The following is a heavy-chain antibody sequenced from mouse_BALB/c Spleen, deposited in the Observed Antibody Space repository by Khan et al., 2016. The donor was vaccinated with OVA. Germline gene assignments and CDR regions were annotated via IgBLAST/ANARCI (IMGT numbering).Heavy chain of an antibody. CDR2: VNPSNGGT. Sequence: VRLQQSGPDLVKPGASVKISCKASGYSFTAYYIHWVKESHGKTLECIGRVNPSNGGTTYNQKFRGKATLTADKSSSTAYMELRSLTSEDSAVYYGVRGYEFFPCWGQGTLVTFSA. D-gene: IGHD2-14*01. CDR1: GYSFTAYY. V-gene: IGHV1-18*01. J-gene: IGHJ3*01. CDR3: VRGYEFFPC.